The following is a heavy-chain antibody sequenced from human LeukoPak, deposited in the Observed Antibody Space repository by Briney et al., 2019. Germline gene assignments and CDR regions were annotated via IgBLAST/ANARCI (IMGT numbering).Heavy chain of an antibody. CDR2: INDSGST. D-gene: IGHD3-10*01. CDR3: ARHFYGSGSYSGFDY. Sequence: SETLSLTCTVSGGSISSYYWSWIRQPPGKGLEWVAYINDSGSTNYNPSLKSRGTISVDTSKNQFSLKLSSVTAADTAVYYCARHFYGSGSYSGFDYWGQGTLVTVSS. CDR1: GGSISSYY. J-gene: IGHJ4*02. V-gene: IGHV4-59*08.